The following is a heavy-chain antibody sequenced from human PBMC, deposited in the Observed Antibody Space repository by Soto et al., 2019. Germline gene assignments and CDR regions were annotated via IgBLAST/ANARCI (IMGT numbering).Heavy chain of an antibody. D-gene: IGHD2-8*01. V-gene: IGHV3-23*01. CDR3: AKDLYARLGMAFDI. CDR2: ISGSGGST. Sequence: GGSLRLSCAASGFTFSSYAMSWVRQAPGRGLEWVSAISGSGGSTYYADSVKGRFTISRDNSKNTLYPQMNSLRAEDTAVYYCAKDLYARLGMAFDIWGQGTMVTVSS. CDR1: GFTFSSYA. J-gene: IGHJ3*02.